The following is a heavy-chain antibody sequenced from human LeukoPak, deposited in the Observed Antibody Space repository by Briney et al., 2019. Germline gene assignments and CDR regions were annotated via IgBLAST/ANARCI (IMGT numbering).Heavy chain of an antibody. CDR3: ARDIGGYSYGFDY. J-gene: IGHJ4*02. CDR2: IRYDGSNK. Sequence: GGSLRLSCAASGFTFSSYGMHWVRQAPGKGLEWVAFIRYDGSNKYYADSVKGRFTISRDNSKNTLYLQMNSLRAEDTAVYYCARDIGGYSYGFDYWGQGTLVTVSS. D-gene: IGHD5-18*01. V-gene: IGHV3-30*02. CDR1: GFTFSSYG.